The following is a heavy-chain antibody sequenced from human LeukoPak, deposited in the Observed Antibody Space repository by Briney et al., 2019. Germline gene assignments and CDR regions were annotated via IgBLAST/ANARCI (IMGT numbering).Heavy chain of an antibody. CDR1: GFTFSNYN. V-gene: IGHV3-21*06. J-gene: IGHJ4*02. D-gene: IGHD6-13*01. CDR2: ISSSRYM. CDR3: ARVSTAVSLAIDY. Sequence: GGSLRLSCAASGFTFSNYNMSWVRQAPGKGLEWVSVISSSRYMYYADSVKGRFTISRDNAKNSLYLQMNSLRAEDTAVYYCARVSTAVSLAIDYWGQGTLVTVST.